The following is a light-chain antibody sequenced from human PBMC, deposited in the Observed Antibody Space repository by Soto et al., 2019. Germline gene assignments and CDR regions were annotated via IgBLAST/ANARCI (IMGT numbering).Light chain of an antibody. CDR2: EAF. CDR1: QSINNW. J-gene: IGKJ1*01. V-gene: IGKV1-5*03. Sequence: DVQITQSPSILSASIGDRVAITCRASQSINNWLAWYQQKPGKAPRLLIYEAFSLENGVPSRFGGSGSGTEFTLTISSLQPDDFATYYCQQYNRYSWTFGQGPNVDIK. CDR3: QQYNRYSWT.